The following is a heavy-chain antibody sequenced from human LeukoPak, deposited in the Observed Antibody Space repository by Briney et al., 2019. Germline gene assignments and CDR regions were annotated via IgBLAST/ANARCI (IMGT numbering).Heavy chain of an antibody. V-gene: IGHV3-48*01. CDR2: ISSSSSTI. J-gene: IGHJ4*02. CDR3: ARGKAQGLFAKYYFDY. CDR1: GFTFSSYS. Sequence: PGRSLRLSCAASGFTFSSYSMSWVRQAPGKGLEWVSYISSSSSTIYYADSVKGRFTISRDNAKNSLYLQMNSLRAEDTAVYYCARGKAQGLFAKYYFDYWGQGTLVTVSS.